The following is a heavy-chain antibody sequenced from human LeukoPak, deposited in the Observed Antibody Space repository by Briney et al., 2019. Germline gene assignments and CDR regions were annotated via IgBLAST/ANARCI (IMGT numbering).Heavy chain of an antibody. V-gene: IGHV1-2*02. CDR1: GYTFTGYY. D-gene: IGHD6-13*01. CDR2: INPNSGGT. J-gene: IGHJ4*02. CDR3: ARGYVTKYSSSWLDY. Sequence: ASVKVSCKASGYTFTGYYMHWVRQAPGQGLEWMGWINPNSGGTNYAQKFQGRVTITRNTSISTAYMELSSLRSEDTAVYYCARGYVTKYSSSWLDYWGQGTLVTVSS.